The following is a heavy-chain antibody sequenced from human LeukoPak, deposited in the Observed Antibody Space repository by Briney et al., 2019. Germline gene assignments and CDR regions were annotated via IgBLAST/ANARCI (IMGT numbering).Heavy chain of an antibody. CDR3: ARASDIVVVVAATSRGAFDI. CDR1: GGSISGSDYY. Sequence: PSETLSLTCTVSGGSISGSDYYWTWIRQPPGKGLEWIGEINHSGSTNYNPSLKSRVTISVDTSKNQFSLKLSSVTAADTAVYYCARASDIVVVVAATSRGAFDIWGQGTMVTVSS. V-gene: IGHV4-34*01. J-gene: IGHJ3*02. CDR2: INHSGST. D-gene: IGHD2-15*01.